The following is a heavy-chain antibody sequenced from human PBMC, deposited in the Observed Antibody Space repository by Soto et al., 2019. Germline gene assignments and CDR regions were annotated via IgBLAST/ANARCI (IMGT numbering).Heavy chain of an antibody. CDR2: IIPIFGTA. CDR1: GGTFSSYA. Sequence: KVSCKASGGTFSSYAISLVRHAPGQGLEWMGGIIPIFGTANYAQKFQGGVTITADESTSTAYMELSSLRSEDTAVYYCARGTYYYDSSGYFYYYYYGMDVWGQGTTVTVSS. V-gene: IGHV1-69*01. D-gene: IGHD3-22*01. CDR3: ARGTYYYDSSGYFYYYYYGMDV. J-gene: IGHJ6*02.